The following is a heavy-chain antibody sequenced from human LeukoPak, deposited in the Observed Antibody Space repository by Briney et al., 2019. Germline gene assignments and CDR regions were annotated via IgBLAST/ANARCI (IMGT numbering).Heavy chain of an antibody. D-gene: IGHD3-10*01. CDR3: AKDRGTYYYGSGSSFDY. V-gene: IGHV4-34*01. Sequence: SETLSLTCAVYGGSFSGYYWSWIRQPPGKGLEWIGEINHSGSTNYNPSLKSRVTISVDTSKNQFSLKLSSVTAADTAVYYCAKDRGTYYYGSGSSFDYWGQGTLVTVSS. J-gene: IGHJ4*02. CDR2: INHSGST. CDR1: GGSFSGYY.